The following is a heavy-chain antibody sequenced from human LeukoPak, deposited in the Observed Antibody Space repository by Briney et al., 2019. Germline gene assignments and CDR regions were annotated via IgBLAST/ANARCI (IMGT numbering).Heavy chain of an antibody. D-gene: IGHD4-17*01. J-gene: IGHJ4*02. Sequence: ASVKVSCKASGYTFTGYYMHWVRQAPGKGLEWMGGFDPEDGETIYAQKFQGRVTMTEDTSTDTAYMELSSLRSEDTAVYYCATGSPYGDYLDYWGQGTLVTVSS. CDR2: FDPEDGET. V-gene: IGHV1-24*01. CDR3: ATGSPYGDYLDY. CDR1: GYTFTGYY.